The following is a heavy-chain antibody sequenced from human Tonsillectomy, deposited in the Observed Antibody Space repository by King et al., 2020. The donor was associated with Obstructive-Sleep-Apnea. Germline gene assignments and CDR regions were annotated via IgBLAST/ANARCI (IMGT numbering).Heavy chain of an antibody. CDR3: ASNLAAGMVRDRDYYYGMDV. CDR1: GGSISSYY. J-gene: IGHJ6*02. V-gene: IGHV4-4*07. D-gene: IGHD6-13*01. Sequence: QLQESGPGLVKPSETLSLTCTVSGGSISSYYWSWIRQPAGKGLEWIGRIYTSGSTNYNPSLKSRVTMSVDTSKNQFSLKLSSVTAADTAVYYCASNLAAGMVRDRDYYYGMDVWGQGTTVTVSS. CDR2: IYTSGST.